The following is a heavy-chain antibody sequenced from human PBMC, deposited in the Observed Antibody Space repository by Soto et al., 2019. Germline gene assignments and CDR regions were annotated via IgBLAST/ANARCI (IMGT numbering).Heavy chain of an antibody. D-gene: IGHD4-17*01. CDR3: ASTVTTLRYFHH. V-gene: IGHV4-4*02. CDR1: SGSISSSNW. Sequence: QVQLQESGPGLVKPSSTLSLTCAVSSGSISSSNWWRWVGQPPGKGLEWIGEIYHSGSTNYNPSLKSRVTIAVDKSKNQFTLKLSSVTAADTAVYYCASTVTTLRYFHHWGQGTLVTVSS. CDR2: IYHSGST. J-gene: IGHJ1*01.